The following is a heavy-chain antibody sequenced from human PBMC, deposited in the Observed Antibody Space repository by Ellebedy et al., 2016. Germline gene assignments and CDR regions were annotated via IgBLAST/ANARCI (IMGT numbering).Heavy chain of an antibody. CDR1: GYSISSGYY. D-gene: IGHD5-12*01. J-gene: IGHJ4*02. CDR3: ARDWYSGYDWPHYFDY. Sequence: SETLSLTXTVSGYSISSGYYWGWIRQPPGKGLEWIGSIYHSGSTYYNPSLKSRVTISVDTSKNQFSLKLSSVTAADTAVYYCARDWYSGYDWPHYFDYWGQGTLVTVSS. CDR2: IYHSGST. V-gene: IGHV4-38-2*02.